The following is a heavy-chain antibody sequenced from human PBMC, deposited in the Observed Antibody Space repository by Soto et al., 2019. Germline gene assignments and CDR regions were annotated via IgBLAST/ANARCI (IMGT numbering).Heavy chain of an antibody. CDR1: GFTFSSYG. D-gene: IGHD3-16*02. CDR3: ANYPCAYRTPPYYGMHF. V-gene: IGHV3-30*18. Sequence: PGGSLRLSCAASGFTFSSYGMHWVRQAPGKGLEWVAVISYDGSNKYYADSVKGRFTISRDNSKNTLYLQMNSRRAEDTAVYYYANYPCAYRTPPYYGMHFWGPAPMLTVSS. CDR2: ISYDGSNK. J-gene: IGHJ6*02.